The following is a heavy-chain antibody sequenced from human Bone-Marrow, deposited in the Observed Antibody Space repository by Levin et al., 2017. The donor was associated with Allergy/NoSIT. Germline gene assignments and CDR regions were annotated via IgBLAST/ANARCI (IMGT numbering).Heavy chain of an antibody. CDR1: GFPFSSYA. CDR2: ISGGGGTT. CDR3: AKASNEARGPFDY. D-gene: IGHD4-11*01. V-gene: IGHV3-23*01. Sequence: GGSLRLSCAASGFPFSSYAMSWVRQAPAKGLEWVSAISGGGGTTYYADSVKGRFTISRDNSKNTLYLQMNSLRAEDTAVYYCAKASNEARGPFDYWGQGTLVTVSS. J-gene: IGHJ4*02.